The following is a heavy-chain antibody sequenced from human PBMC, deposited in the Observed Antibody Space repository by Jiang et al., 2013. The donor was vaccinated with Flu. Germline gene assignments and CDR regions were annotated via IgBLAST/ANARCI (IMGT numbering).Heavy chain of an antibody. D-gene: IGHD5-12*01. J-gene: IGHJ4*02. CDR3: ARDGDYSGYDQYYFDY. V-gene: IGHV3-30-3*01. CDR1: GFTFSSYA. CDR2: ISYDGSNK. Sequence: LLESGGGVVQPGRSLRLSCAASGFTFSSYAMHWVRQAPGKGLEWVAVISYDGSNKYYADSVKGRFTISRDNSKNTLYLQMNSLRAEDTAVYYCARDGDYSGYDQYYFDYWGQGTLVTVSS.